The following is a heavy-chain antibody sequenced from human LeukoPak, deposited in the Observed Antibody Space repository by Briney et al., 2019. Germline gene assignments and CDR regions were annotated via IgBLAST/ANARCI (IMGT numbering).Heavy chain of an antibody. V-gene: IGHV1-18*01. Sequence: ASVNVSCKATGYTFTSYGITWVREAPGQGREWMGWISAYNGNTNYAQKFQGRVTMTTDTSTSTAYMELRSLRSDDTAVYYCARDEYSSSWYRTPWGYWGQRTLVTVSS. J-gene: IGHJ4*02. D-gene: IGHD6-13*01. CDR1: GYTFTSYG. CDR3: ARDEYSSSWYRTPWGY. CDR2: ISAYNGNT.